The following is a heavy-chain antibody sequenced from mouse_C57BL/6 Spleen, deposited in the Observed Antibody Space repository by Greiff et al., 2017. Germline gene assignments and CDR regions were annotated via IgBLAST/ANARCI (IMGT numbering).Heavy chain of an antibody. CDR3: ARRDYDEEAFDY. D-gene: IGHD2-4*01. V-gene: IGHV5-9*01. CDR2: ISGGGGNT. Sequence: EVKLVESGGGLVKPGGSLKLSCAASGFTSSSYTMSWVRQTPEKRLEWVATISGGGGNTYYPDSVKGRFTISRDNAKNTLYLQMSSLRSEDTALYYCARRDYDEEAFDYWGQGTTLTVSS. J-gene: IGHJ2*01. CDR1: GFTSSSYT.